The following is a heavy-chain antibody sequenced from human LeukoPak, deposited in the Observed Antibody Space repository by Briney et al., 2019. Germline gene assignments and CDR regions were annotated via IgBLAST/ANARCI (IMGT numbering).Heavy chain of an antibody. J-gene: IGHJ6*03. CDR3: ARGDYGDYVPDYYYYMDV. D-gene: IGHD4-17*01. CDR1: GGTFSSYA. CDR2: IIPIFGTA. Sequence: ASVKVSCKASGGTFSSYAISWVRQAPGQGLEWMGGIIPIFGTANYAQKFQGRVTITTDESTSTAYMELSSLRSEDTAVYYCARGDYGDYVPDYYYYMDVWGKGTTVTVSS. V-gene: IGHV1-69*05.